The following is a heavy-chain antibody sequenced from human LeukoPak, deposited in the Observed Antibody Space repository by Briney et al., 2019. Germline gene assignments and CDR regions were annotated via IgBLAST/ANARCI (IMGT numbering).Heavy chain of an antibody. D-gene: IGHD5-18*01. CDR1: GFTFRSYG. Sequence: GGSLRLSCAASGFTFRSYGMHWVRQAPGKGLEWVSAVSGSGGSTYSADSVKGRFTISRDNSKNTLYLQINSLRAEDTAVYYCARDGTAMVITNGYFDYWGQGTLVTVSS. CDR2: VSGSGGST. CDR3: ARDGTAMVITNGYFDY. V-gene: IGHV3-23*01. J-gene: IGHJ4*02.